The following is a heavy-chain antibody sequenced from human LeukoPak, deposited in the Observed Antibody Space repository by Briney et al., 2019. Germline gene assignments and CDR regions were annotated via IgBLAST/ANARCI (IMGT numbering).Heavy chain of an antibody. J-gene: IGHJ5*02. CDR1: GGSISSSSYY. D-gene: IGHD4-17*01. CDR2: IYYSGSA. CDR3: ARGGTTVTKTSPGWFDP. Sequence: SETLSLTCTVSGGSISSSSYYWGWLRQPPGKGLEWIGSIYYSGSAYYNPSLKSRVTISVDTSKNQFSLKLSSVTAADTAVYYCARGGTTVTKTSPGWFDPWGQGTLVTVSS. V-gene: IGHV4-39*01.